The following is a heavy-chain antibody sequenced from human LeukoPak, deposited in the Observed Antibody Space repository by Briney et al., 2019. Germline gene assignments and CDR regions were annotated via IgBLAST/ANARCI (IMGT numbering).Heavy chain of an antibody. D-gene: IGHD3-3*01. Sequence: ASVKVSCKASGVTFSNFAISWVRQAPGQGLEWMGWINTNTGNPTYAQGFTGRFVFSLDTSVSTAYLQISSLKAEDTAVYYCARDPHQYYDFWSGYSGYFDLWGRGTLVTVSS. CDR1: GVTFSNFA. J-gene: IGHJ2*01. V-gene: IGHV7-4-1*02. CDR3: ARDPHQYYDFWSGYSGYFDL. CDR2: INTNTGNP.